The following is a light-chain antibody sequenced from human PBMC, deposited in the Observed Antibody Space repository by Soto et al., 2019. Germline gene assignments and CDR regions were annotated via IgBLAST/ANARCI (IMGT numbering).Light chain of an antibody. V-gene: IGKV1-12*01. CDR1: PGLSSW. CDR3: QQANSFPG. Sequence: DIQMTQSPSSVSASVGDRVTITCRASPGLSSWLAWYQQKPGKAPKLLIYAASSLQSGVPSRFSRSGSGTDFTLTISSLQPEDFATYYCQQANSFPGFGGGTKVEIK. J-gene: IGKJ4*01. CDR2: AAS.